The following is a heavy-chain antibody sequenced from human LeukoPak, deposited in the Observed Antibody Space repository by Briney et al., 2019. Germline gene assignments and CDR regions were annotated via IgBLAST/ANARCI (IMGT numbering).Heavy chain of an antibody. CDR3: VKVLISRWYSYAFDI. V-gene: IGHV3-21*04. CDR2: ISSSSSYI. Sequence: PGGSLRLSCAASGFTFSSYSMNWVRQAPGKGLEWVSSISSSSSYIYYADSVKGRFTISRDNAKNSLYLQMNSLRADDMAFYYCVKVLISRWYSYAFDIWGQGTMVTVSS. D-gene: IGHD6-13*01. J-gene: IGHJ3*02. CDR1: GFTFSSYS.